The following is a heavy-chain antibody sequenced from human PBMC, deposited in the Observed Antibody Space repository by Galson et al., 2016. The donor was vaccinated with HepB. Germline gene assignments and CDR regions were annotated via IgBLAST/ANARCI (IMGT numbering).Heavy chain of an antibody. Sequence: SLRLSCAASGFTIEANYMHWVRQTPGKGLEWVSVMYNLGSDTGDSDFADPVKGRFSVSRDNSKNTMYLHMTSLRVDDTAVYYCAREVPPPLGYCSGTTCPYYYGLEVWGRGTMVTVSS. CDR3: AREVPPPLGYCSGTTCPYYYGLEV. CDR2: MYNLGSDTGDS. V-gene: IGHV3-53*01. D-gene: IGHD2-2*01. J-gene: IGHJ6*02. CDR1: GFTIEANY.